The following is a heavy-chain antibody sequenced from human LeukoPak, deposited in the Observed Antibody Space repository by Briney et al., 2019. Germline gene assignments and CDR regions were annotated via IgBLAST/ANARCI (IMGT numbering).Heavy chain of an antibody. V-gene: IGHV3-74*01. J-gene: IGHJ6*02. CDR3: ARGNYYGMDV. Sequence: GGSLRLSCAASEFTFSKFWMHWVRQAPGKGLVWVSGINRDGSTTTYADSVKGRFTVSRDNAKNTLYLQMNSLRAEDTAIYYCARGNYYGMDVWGQGTLVTVSS. D-gene: IGHD2/OR15-2a*01. CDR1: EFTFSKFW. CDR2: INRDGSTT.